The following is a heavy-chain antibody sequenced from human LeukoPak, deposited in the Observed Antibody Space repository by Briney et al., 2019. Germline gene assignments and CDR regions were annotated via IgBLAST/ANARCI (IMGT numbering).Heavy chain of an antibody. CDR2: ISSSGSTI. V-gene: IGHV3-48*03. J-gene: IGHJ4*02. CDR1: GLTFSSYE. Sequence: PGGSLRLSCAASGLTFSSYEMNWVRQAPGKGLEWVSYISSSGSTIYYADSVKGRFTISRDNAKKSLCLQMKSLRAEDTAVYYCARDRASAVDYWGQGTLVTVSS. D-gene: IGHD1-26*01. CDR3: ARDRASAVDY.